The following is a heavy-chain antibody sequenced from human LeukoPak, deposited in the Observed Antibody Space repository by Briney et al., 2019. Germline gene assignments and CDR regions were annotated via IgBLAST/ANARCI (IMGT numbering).Heavy chain of an antibody. CDR3: ARWVGYSNWFDP. CDR1: GYTFTGYY. V-gene: IGHV1-2*02. D-gene: IGHD2-15*01. Sequence: GASVKLSCSASGYTFTGYYLLRVRQAPGQGLGWMGWINPNSGDTNYAQKFQGRVTMTRDTSISTAYMELSRLKSDDTAVYYCARWVGYSNWFDPWGQGTRVTVSS. J-gene: IGHJ5*02. CDR2: INPNSGDT.